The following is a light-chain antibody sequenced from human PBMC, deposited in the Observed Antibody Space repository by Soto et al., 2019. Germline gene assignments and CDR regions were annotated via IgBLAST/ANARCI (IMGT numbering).Light chain of an antibody. J-gene: IGLJ3*02. CDR2: EVS. CDR1: SSDVGNYDY. V-gene: IGLV2-14*01. Sequence: QSALTQPASVSGSPGQSITISCTGTSSDVGNYDYVSWYQQHPGKAPKLMIYEVSNRPSGVSNRFSGSKSGNTASLTISGLQAEDEADYYCSSYTHSNTRVFGGGTKLTVL. CDR3: SSYTHSNTRV.